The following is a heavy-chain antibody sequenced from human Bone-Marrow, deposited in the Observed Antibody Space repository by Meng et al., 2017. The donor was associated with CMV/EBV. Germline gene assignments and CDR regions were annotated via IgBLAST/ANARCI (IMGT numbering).Heavy chain of an antibody. J-gene: IGHJ5*02. D-gene: IGHD3-10*01. Sequence: GESLKISCAASGFSFSTYSMNWVRQAPGKGLEWVSSISSSSSYIYYADSVKGRFTISRDNAKNSLYLQMNSLRAEDTAVYYCARGGIYYGSGSYNWFDPWGQGTLVTVSS. CDR1: GFSFSTYS. CDR2: ISSSSSYI. CDR3: ARGGIYYGSGSYNWFDP. V-gene: IGHV3-21*04.